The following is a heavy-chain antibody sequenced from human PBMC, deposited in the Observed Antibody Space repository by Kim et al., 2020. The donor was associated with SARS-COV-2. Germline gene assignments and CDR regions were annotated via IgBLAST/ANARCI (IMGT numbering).Heavy chain of an antibody. J-gene: IGHJ4*01. CDR1: GFTFSSYG. CDR2: ISYDGSNK. Sequence: GGSLRLSCAASGFTFSSYGMHWVRQAPGKGLEWVAVISYDGSNKYYADSVKGRFTISRDNSKNTLYLQMNSLRAEDTAVYYCAKEGYYYDSSGYYYPGCFDYWGHGTLVTVSS. CDR3: AKEGYYYDSSGYYYPGCFDY. D-gene: IGHD3-22*01. V-gene: IGHV3-30*18.